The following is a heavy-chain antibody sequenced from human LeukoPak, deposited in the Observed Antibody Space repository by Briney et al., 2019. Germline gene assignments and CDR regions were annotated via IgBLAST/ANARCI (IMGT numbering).Heavy chain of an antibody. J-gene: IGHJ3*02. CDR3: ARGKSNYDILTGYYIPDGAFDI. D-gene: IGHD3-9*01. CDR1: GFTFSSYA. V-gene: IGHV3-30*04. CDR2: ISYDGSNK. Sequence: PGRSLRLSCAASGFTFSSYAMHWVRQAPGKGLEWVAVISYDGSNKYYADSVKGRFTISRDNAKNSLYLQMNSLRAEDTAVYYCARGKSNYDILTGYYIPDGAFDIWGQGTMVTVSS.